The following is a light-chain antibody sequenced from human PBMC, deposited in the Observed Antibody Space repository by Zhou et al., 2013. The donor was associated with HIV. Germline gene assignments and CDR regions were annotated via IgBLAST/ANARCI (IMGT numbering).Light chain of an antibody. V-gene: IGKV1-5*03. CDR2: RAS. J-gene: IGKJ1*01. CDR3: QQYLTYPRT. CDR1: ESVSIY. Sequence: TQMTQSPSTLSASVGDKVTITCRASESVSIYLAWYQQKPGKAPKVLIYRASTLQSGVPSRFSGSGSGTEFTLTISGLQPDDFATYYCQQYLTYPRTFGQGTKVAIK.